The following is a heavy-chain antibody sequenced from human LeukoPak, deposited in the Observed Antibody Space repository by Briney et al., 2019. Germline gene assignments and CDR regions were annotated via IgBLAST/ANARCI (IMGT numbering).Heavy chain of an antibody. CDR2: MNPNSGNT. Sequence: ASVEVSCKASGYTFTSYDINWVRQATGRGLEWMGWMNPNSGNTGYAQKFQGGVTMTRNTSISTAYMELSSLRSEDTAVYYCARNDYGDDLFDYWGQGTLVTVSS. CDR1: GYTFTSYD. D-gene: IGHD4-17*01. J-gene: IGHJ4*02. CDR3: ARNDYGDDLFDY. V-gene: IGHV1-8*01.